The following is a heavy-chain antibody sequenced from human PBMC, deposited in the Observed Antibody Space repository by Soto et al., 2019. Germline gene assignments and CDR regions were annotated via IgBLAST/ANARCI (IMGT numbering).Heavy chain of an antibody. CDR3: ARDSSPPPYDFWSGYYPRDAFDI. D-gene: IGHD3-3*01. Sequence: EVQLVESGGGLVQPGGSLRLSCAASGFTFSSYEMNWVRQAPGKGLEWVSYISSSGSTIYYADSVKGRFTISRDNAKNSLYRQINSLRAEDTAVYYCARDSSPPPYDFWSGYYPRDAFDIWGQGTMVTVSS. CDR2: ISSSGSTI. J-gene: IGHJ3*02. CDR1: GFTFSSYE. V-gene: IGHV3-48*03.